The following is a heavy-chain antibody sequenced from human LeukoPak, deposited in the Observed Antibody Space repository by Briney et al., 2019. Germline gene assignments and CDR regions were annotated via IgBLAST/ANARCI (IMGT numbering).Heavy chain of an antibody. D-gene: IGHD2-15*01. CDR2: INPNSGDT. J-gene: IGHJ4*02. CDR3: ARLYSQELDLLLLIGYYDY. CDR1: GYTFTANF. Sequence: ASVKVSCKTSGYTFTANFMHWVRQAPGQGLEWMGWINPNSGDTNSAHKFQGRVTMTRDTSISTAYVELSGLTSDDTAIYYCARLYSQELDLLLLIGYYDYWGQGTLVTVSS. V-gene: IGHV1-2*07.